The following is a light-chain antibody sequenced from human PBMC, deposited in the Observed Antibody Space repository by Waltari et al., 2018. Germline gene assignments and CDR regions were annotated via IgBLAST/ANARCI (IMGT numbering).Light chain of an antibody. V-gene: IGLV3-25*03. Sequence: SPGLTQPPSVSVSPGQTAMITCSGRELTAKSIYWFQQKSGQAPVVVIRRNTGRPSGIPERFSASDSGTTGTLVISGVEAEDEADYYCQSADDSGNNVLFGGGTKLTVL. CDR3: QSADDSGNNVL. CDR2: RNT. J-gene: IGLJ2*01. CDR1: ELTAKS.